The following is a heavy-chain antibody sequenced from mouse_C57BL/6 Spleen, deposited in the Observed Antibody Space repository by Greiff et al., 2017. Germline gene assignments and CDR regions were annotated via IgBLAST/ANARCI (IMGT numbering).Heavy chain of an antibody. D-gene: IGHD1-1*01. V-gene: IGHV1-22*01. Sequence: VVKPGASVKMSCKASGYTFTDYNMHWVKQSHGKSLEWIGYINPNNGGTSYNQKFKGKATLTVNKSSSTAYMELRSLTSEDSAVYYCARNYYGSSHWYFDVWGTGTTVTVSS. CDR3: ARNYYGSSHWYFDV. CDR1: GYTFTDYN. J-gene: IGHJ1*03. CDR2: INPNNGGT.